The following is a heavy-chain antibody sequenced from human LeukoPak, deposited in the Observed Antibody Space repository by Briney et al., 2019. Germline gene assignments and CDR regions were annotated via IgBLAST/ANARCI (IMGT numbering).Heavy chain of an antibody. Sequence: SETLSLTCAVYGGSFSGYYWSWIRQPPGKGLEWIGEINHSGSTNYNPSLKSRVTISVDTSKNQFSLKLSSVTAADTAVYYCARGFLYYDFWSGFGLYYYMDVWGKGTMVTVSS. V-gene: IGHV4-34*01. CDR2: INHSGST. D-gene: IGHD3-3*01. CDR1: GGSFSGYY. CDR3: ARGFLYYDFWSGFGLYYYMDV. J-gene: IGHJ6*03.